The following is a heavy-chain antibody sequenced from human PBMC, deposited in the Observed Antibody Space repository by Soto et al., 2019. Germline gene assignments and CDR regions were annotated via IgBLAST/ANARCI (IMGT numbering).Heavy chain of an antibody. CDR1: GFTFGDSY. V-gene: IGHV3-11*06. CDR3: ARDPAITGTWFDP. CDR2: ISSSSTYI. D-gene: IGHD1-20*01. Sequence: QVQLVESGGDLVKPGGSLRLSCEASGFTFGDSYMAWIRQAPGEGLEWISYISSSSTYIKYADSVKGRFTISRDNAKNSLYLQMTSLRVGDTAVYYCARDPAITGTWFDPWGQGTLVTVSS. J-gene: IGHJ5*02.